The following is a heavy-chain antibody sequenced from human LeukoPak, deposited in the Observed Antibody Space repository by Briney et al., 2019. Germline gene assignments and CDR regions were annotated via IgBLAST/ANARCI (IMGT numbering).Heavy chain of an antibody. V-gene: IGHV3-66*01. CDR2: IYSGGAT. J-gene: IGHJ4*02. D-gene: IGHD6-13*01. Sequence: GGSLRLSCAASGVTVGNNYMIWVRQAPGKGLEWVSRIYSGGATNYADSVKGRFTISRDSSKTTLFLQLNSPSAGDTAVYCCARDTSAVALGTYGWGQGTLVTVSS. CDR1: GVTVGNNY. CDR3: ARDTSAVALGTYG.